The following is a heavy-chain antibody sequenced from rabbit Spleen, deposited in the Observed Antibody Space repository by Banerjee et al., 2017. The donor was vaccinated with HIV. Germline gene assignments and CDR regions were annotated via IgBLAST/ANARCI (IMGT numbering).Heavy chain of an antibody. CDR2: IYLGDSGKT. Sequence: QEQLEESGGGLVQPEGSLTLTCTASGFSFSGSYYMCWVRQAPGKGLEWIACIYLGDSGKTAYASWAKGRFTISKTSSTTVTLRMTSLTAADTATYFCEREYKHYGWAANLWGPGTLVTVS. V-gene: IGHV1S45*01. CDR3: EREYKHYGWAANL. D-gene: IGHD3-1*01. J-gene: IGHJ4*01. CDR1: GFSFSGSYY.